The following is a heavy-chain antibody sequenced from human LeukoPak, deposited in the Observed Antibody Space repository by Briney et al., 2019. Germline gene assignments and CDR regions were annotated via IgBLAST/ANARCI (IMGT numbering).Heavy chain of an antibody. CDR1: AFSISSGYY. D-gene: IGHD3-3*01. CDR3: ARAPVVHYNFRSARHWHFVF. Sequence: SQTLSLTCAVSAFSISSGYYWCWIRQPPGKSLEWIGTISHTRNTNYNSSLKRRPSISLDTSAHHVCLCLSSVTATDPAIYPCARAPVVHYNFRSARHWHFVFWGRGTLVTVSS. V-gene: IGHV4-38-2*01. J-gene: IGHJ2*01. CDR2: ISHTRNT.